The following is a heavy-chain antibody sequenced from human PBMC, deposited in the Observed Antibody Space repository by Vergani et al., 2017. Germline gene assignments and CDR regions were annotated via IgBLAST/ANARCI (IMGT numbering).Heavy chain of an antibody. J-gene: IGHJ5*02. V-gene: IGHV4-59*01. CDR3: ARLSTMVRGVGRCFDP. D-gene: IGHD3-10*01. Sequence: QVQLQESGPGLVKPSETLSLTCTVSGGSISSYYWSWIRQPPGKGLEWIGYIYYSGSTNYNSSLKSRVTISVDTSKNQFSLKLSSVTAADTAVYYCARLSTMVRGVGRCFDPWGQGTLVTVSS. CDR2: IYYSGST. CDR1: GGSISSYY.